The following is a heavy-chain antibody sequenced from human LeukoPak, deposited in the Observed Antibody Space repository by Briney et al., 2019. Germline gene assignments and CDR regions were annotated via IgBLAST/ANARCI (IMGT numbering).Heavy chain of an antibody. V-gene: IGHV3-48*01. Sequence: PGGSLRLSCAASGFAFTSHSMNWVRQAPGKGLEWVSYIDDSGSNIYYADSVKGRFTISRDNAKNSLYLQMNSLRAEDTAVYYCARVASPGSCIGYRGQGTLVTVSS. D-gene: IGHD1-26*01. CDR2: IDDSGSNI. CDR1: GFAFTSHS. J-gene: IGHJ4*02. CDR3: ARVASPGSCIGY.